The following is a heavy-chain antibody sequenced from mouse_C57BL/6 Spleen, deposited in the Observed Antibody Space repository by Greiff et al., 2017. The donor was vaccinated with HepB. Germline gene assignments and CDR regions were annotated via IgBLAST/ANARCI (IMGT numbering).Heavy chain of an antibody. CDR3: ARWGNWAMDY. Sequence: VQLQQPGAELVMPGASVKLSCKASGYTFTSYWMHWVKQRPGQGLEWIGEIDPSDSYTNYNQKFKGKSTLTVDKSSSTAYMQLSSLTSEDSAVYYCARWGNWAMDYWGQGTSVTVSS. D-gene: IGHD4-1*01. V-gene: IGHV1-69*01. J-gene: IGHJ4*01. CDR1: GYTFTSYW. CDR2: IDPSDSYT.